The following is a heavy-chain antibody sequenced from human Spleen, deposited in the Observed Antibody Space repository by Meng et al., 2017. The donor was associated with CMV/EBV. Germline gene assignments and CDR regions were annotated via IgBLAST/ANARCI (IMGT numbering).Heavy chain of an antibody. J-gene: IGHJ6*01. CDR3: ARNSGQNYYYGLDV. V-gene: IGHV1-2*02. CDR1: GYTFTSYA. D-gene: IGHD5-12*01. CDR2: INPHSGDT. Sequence: ASVKVSCKASGYTFTSYAMHWVRQAPGQRLEWMGWINPHSGDTNYAQRFQGRVTMTRDTSITAAYMELTRLRSDDTALYYCARNSGQNYYYGLDVWGQGTTVTVSS.